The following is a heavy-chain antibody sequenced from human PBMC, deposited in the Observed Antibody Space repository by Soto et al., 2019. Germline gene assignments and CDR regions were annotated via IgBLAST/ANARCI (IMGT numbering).Heavy chain of an antibody. CDR1: GSTYSSSS. CDR3: ASSPNTYCGGDCYRPFDP. J-gene: IGHJ5*02. V-gene: IGHV1-69*06. D-gene: IGHD2-21*02. CDR2: IIPIFGTA. Sequence: SVMVSCTASGSTYSSSSSSWVRKAPGQVLEWMGGIIPIFGTANYAQKFQGRVTITADKSTSTAYMELSSLRSEDTAVYYCASSPNTYCGGDCYRPFDPWGQGTLVTVSS.